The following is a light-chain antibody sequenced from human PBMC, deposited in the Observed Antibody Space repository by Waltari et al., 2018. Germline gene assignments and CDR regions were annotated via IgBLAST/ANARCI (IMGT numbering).Light chain of an antibody. V-gene: IGKV1-5*03. CDR2: KAS. CDR1: QTMSSW. J-gene: IGKJ3*01. CDR3: QQYDSYPFT. Sequence: DIQMTQSPSTLSASVGDRVPITCRASQTMSSWLAWYQQTPGKPPKLLIYKASSLESGVPSTFSGSGSGTEFTLTISSLQPDDFATYYCQQYDSYPFTFGPGTRVDIK.